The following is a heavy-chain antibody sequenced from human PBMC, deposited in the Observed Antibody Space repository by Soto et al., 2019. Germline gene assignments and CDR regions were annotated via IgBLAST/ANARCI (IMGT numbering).Heavy chain of an antibody. D-gene: IGHD2-15*01. CDR1: GYTFTSYG. J-gene: IGHJ3*02. Sequence: ASVKVSCKASGYTFTSYGISWVRQAPGQGLEWMGWISAYSGNTNYAQKLQGRVTMTTDTSTSTAYMELRSLRSDDTAVYYCARDRMDIVVVVAATHDAFDIWGQGTMVTVSS. CDR3: ARDRMDIVVVVAATHDAFDI. V-gene: IGHV1-18*01. CDR2: ISAYSGNT.